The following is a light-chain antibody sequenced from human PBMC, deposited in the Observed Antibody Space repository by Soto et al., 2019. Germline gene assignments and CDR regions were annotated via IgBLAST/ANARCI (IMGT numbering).Light chain of an antibody. CDR1: QSIATY. CDR2: GAS. V-gene: IGKV1-39*01. Sequence: DIQMTQSPSSLSASVGDRVTITCRASQSIATYLNWYQQTLGKAPKLLISGASTLQSGVPSRFSGSGSCTDFTLTINSLQPEDFATYYCQQSYLSHRTFGQGTKVEIK. CDR3: QQSYLSHRT. J-gene: IGKJ1*01.